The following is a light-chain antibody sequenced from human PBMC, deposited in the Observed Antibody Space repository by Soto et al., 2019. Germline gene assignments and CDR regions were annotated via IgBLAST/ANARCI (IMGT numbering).Light chain of an antibody. CDR2: DND. J-gene: IGLJ2*01. Sequence: QSVLTQPLSLSAAPGQKVTISCSGSSSNIGRNSVSWYQHLPGTAPKLLIYDNDKRPSGIPDRFSGSKSGTSATLGITGLQTGDEADYYCGAWDNSLTVVVFGGGTKVTVL. CDR1: SSNIGRNS. V-gene: IGLV1-51*01. CDR3: GAWDNSLTVVV.